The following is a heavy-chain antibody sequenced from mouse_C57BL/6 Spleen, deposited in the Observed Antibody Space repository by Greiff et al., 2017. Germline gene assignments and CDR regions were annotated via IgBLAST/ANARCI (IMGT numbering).Heavy chain of an antibody. CDR1: GYTFTSYW. CDR2: IDPSDSYT. J-gene: IGHJ2*01. CDR3: SRVRQFYNSNPFDY. D-gene: IGHD2-5*01. Sequence: QVQLQQPGAELVMPGASVKLSCKASGYTFTSYWMHWVKQRPGQGLEWIGGIDPSDSYTNYNQKFKGKSTLTVDKSSSTAYMQLSSLTSEDSAVYYCSRVRQFYNSNPFDYWGQGTTLTVSS. V-gene: IGHV1-69*01.